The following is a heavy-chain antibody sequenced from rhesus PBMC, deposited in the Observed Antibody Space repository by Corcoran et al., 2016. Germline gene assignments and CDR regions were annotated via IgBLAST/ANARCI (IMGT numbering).Heavy chain of an antibody. Sequence: QVQLQESGPGLVKPSETLSLTCAVSGGSISSGYYYWSWIRQPPGKGLEWIGFITFSGTTSHNPSLKRRVTISRDTSKNQFSLKLSSVTAADTAVYYCARDSDIVVVVSATSFDYWGQGVLVTVSS. V-gene: IGHV4-122*02. D-gene: IGHD2-8*01. CDR2: ITFSGTT. J-gene: IGHJ4*01. CDR1: GGSISSGYYY. CDR3: ARDSDIVVVVSATSFDY.